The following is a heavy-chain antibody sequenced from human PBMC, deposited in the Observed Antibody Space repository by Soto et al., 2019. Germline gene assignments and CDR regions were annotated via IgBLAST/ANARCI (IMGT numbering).Heavy chain of an antibody. D-gene: IGHD3-22*01. CDR2: ITTTSSTM. V-gene: IGHV3-48*02. J-gene: IGHJ6*02. CDR3: ARDSSGRQYYGMDV. Sequence: PGGFLRLSCTPSGFIFSDYSRNWGRQAPGKGLEWISYITTTSSTMYYADSVKGRFTISRDNAKNSLYLQMNSLRDEDTAVYYCARDSSGRQYYGMDVWGQGTTVTVYS. CDR1: GFIFSDYS.